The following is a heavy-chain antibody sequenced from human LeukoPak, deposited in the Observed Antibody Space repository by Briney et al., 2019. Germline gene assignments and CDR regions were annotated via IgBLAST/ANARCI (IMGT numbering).Heavy chain of an antibody. V-gene: IGHV3-23*01. CDR1: GFTFSSYA. D-gene: IGHD3-22*01. CDR2: ISGSGGST. J-gene: IGHJ4*02. Sequence: PGGSLRLSCAASGFTFSSYAMSWVRQAPGKGLEWVSAISGSGGSTYYADSVKGRFTISRDNSKNTLYLQMNSLRAEDTAVYYCAEPLSGYYFSVPFDYWGQGTLVTVSS. CDR3: AEPLSGYYFSVPFDY.